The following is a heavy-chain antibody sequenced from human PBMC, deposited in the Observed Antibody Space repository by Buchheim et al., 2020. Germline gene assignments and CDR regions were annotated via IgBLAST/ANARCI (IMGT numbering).Heavy chain of an antibody. D-gene: IGHD6-13*01. CDR3: ARCPSARRTQLLDY. CDR2: IYSGGST. V-gene: IGHV3-66*02. J-gene: IGHJ4*02. CDR1: GFTVSSNY. Sequence: EVQLVESGGGLVQPGGSLRLSCAASGFTVSSNYMSWVRQAPGKGLEWVSVIYSGGSTYYADSAKGRFTISRDNSKKTLYPQMNSLRAEDTAVYYCARCPSARRTQLLDYWGQGTL.